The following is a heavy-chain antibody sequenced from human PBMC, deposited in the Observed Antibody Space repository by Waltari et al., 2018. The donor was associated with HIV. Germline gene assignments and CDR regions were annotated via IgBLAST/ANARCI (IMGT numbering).Heavy chain of an antibody. CDR1: GFTFSNYW. V-gene: IGHV3-7*01. Sequence: EVQLVESGGGLVQPGGSLRLSCAASGFTFSNYWMSWVRQAPGKGWGWVKNRKQDGSGKYYGDYVKGRFTISRDNDKNSVDLQMNSLRAEDTAVYYCARDGGRRGPCGYWGQGTLVTVSS. D-gene: IGHD1-26*01. J-gene: IGHJ4*02. CDR3: ARDGGRRGPCGY. CDR2: RKQDGSGK.